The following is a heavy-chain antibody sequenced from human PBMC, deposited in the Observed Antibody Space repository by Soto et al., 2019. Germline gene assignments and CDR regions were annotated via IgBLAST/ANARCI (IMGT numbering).Heavy chain of an antibody. D-gene: IGHD2-15*01. Sequence: EVRLLESGGGLVQPGGSLRLSCAASGFTFSTYWMSWVRQTPGKGLAWVANIKPDGSDKYHVDSVKGRFTISRDNAKNSLDLQMNSLRADDTAVYYCARLPVGDSRYYFDFWGQGTLVTVSS. CDR3: ARLPVGDSRYYFDF. CDR2: IKPDGSDK. V-gene: IGHV3-7*01. CDR1: GFTFSTYW. J-gene: IGHJ4*02.